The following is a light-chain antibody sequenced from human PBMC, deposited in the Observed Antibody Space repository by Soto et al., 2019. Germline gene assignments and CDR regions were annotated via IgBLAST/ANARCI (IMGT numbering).Light chain of an antibody. CDR1: QSISTN. Sequence: EIVMTQSPATLSVSPGERATLSSRASQSISTNLARYQQKPGQTPRLLIFGASTRATGIPARFSGSGSGTEFTLTISSLQSEDFAVYYCQQYSKWPLFTFGPGTKVDIK. J-gene: IGKJ3*01. CDR3: QQYSKWPLFT. CDR2: GAS. V-gene: IGKV3-15*01.